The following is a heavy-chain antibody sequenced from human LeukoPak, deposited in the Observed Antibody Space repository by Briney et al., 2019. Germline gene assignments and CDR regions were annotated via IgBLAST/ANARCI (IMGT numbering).Heavy chain of an antibody. CDR3: ARETSGSRIDY. CDR1: GGSITSSNYY. CDR2: VYYSGST. Sequence: LETPSLTCRVSGGSITSSNYYLKWIRQPPRKGLEWIGSVYYSGSTYYSPSLKSRVTISVDTSKNQFSLKLSSVTAADTAVYYCARETSGSRIDYWGQGTLVTVSS. J-gene: IGHJ4*02. D-gene: IGHD1-26*01. V-gene: IGHV4-39*02.